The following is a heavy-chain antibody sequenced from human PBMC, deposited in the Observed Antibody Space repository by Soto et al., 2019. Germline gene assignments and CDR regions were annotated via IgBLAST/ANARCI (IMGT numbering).Heavy chain of an antibody. Sequence: QVQLVQSGAEVKKPGSSVKVSCKASGGTFSSYTISWVRQAPGQGLEWMGRIIPILGIANYAQKFQGRVTITADKSTRTAYMEPSSLRSEDTAVYSCARGLAAAGAQYNWFDPWGQGTLVTVSS. CDR2: IIPILGIA. D-gene: IGHD6-13*01. J-gene: IGHJ5*02. CDR3: ARGLAAAGAQYNWFDP. V-gene: IGHV1-69*02. CDR1: GGTFSSYT.